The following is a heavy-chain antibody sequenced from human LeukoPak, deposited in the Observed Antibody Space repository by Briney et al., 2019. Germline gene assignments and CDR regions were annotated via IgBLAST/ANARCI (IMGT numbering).Heavy chain of an antibody. V-gene: IGHV3-66*01. CDR3: ARELRYFDWLQPAGYYFDY. Sequence: KSGGSLRLSCAASGFTFSSYAMSWVRQAPGKGLEWVSVIYSGGSTYYADSVKGRFTISRDNSKNTLYLQMNSLRAEDTAVYYCARELRYFDWLQPAGYYFDYWGQGTLVTVSS. J-gene: IGHJ4*02. CDR1: GFTFSSYA. D-gene: IGHD3-9*01. CDR2: IYSGGST.